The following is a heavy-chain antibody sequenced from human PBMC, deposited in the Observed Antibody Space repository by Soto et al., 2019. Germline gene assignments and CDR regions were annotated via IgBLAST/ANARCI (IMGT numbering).Heavy chain of an antibody. D-gene: IGHD5-12*01. CDR2: IYPGDSDT. Sequence: PGESLKISCTGSGYSFTSYWIGWVRQMPGKGLEWMGIIYPGDSDTRYSPSFQGQVTISADKSISTAYLQWSSLKASDTAMYYCARRRDGYILQSGMDVWGQGTTVTVSS. J-gene: IGHJ6*02. CDR1: GYSFTSYW. V-gene: IGHV5-51*01. CDR3: ARRRDGYILQSGMDV.